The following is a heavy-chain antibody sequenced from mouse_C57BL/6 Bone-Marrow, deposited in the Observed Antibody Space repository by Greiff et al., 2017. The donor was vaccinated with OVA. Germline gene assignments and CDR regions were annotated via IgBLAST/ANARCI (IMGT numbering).Heavy chain of an antibody. J-gene: IGHJ3*01. Sequence: VQLQQSGPGLVKPSQSLTLTCSVTGYSITSGYYWNWIRQLPGNKLEWMGYISYDGSNNYNPSLKNRISITRDTSKNQFFLKLNSVTTEDTATYYCARRWAWFAYWGQGTLVTVSA. CDR2: ISYDGSN. V-gene: IGHV3-6*01. CDR1: GYSITSGYY. CDR3: ARRWAWFAY. D-gene: IGHD4-1*01.